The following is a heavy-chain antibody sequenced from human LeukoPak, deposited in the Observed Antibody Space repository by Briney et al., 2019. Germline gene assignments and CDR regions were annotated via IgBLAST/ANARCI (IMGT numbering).Heavy chain of an antibody. V-gene: IGHV4-4*07. CDR1: GGSISSYY. D-gene: IGHD2-2*02. CDR2: IYTSGST. J-gene: IGHJ4*02. CDR3: ARAEYCSSMSCYTGIFAY. Sequence: TSETLSLTCTVSGGSISSYYWSWIRQPAGKGLEWIGRIYTSGSTNYNPSLKSRVTISVDTSKNQFSLKLSSVTAADTAVYYCARAEYCSSMSCYTGIFAYGGQGPLVPVPS.